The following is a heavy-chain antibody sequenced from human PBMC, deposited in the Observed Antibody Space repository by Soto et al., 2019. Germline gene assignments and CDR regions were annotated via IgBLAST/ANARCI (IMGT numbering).Heavy chain of an antibody. Sequence: PGGSLRLSCAASGFTFSSYAMSWVRQAPGKGLEWVSAISGSGGSTYYADSVKGRFTISRDNSKNTLYLQMNSLRAEDTAVYYCVKDVVGYCSSTSCRYFDYWGQGTLVTVSS. CDR3: VKDVVGYCSSTSCRYFDY. V-gene: IGHV3-23*01. CDR1: GFTFSSYA. J-gene: IGHJ4*02. D-gene: IGHD2-2*01. CDR2: ISGSGGST.